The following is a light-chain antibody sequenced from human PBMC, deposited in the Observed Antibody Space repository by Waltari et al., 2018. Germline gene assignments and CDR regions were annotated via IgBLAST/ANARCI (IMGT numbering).Light chain of an antibody. CDR1: QSIGSS. CDR3: QQCNSYLLT. Sequence: QMTQSPSTLSASVGDRVTITCRASQSIGSSLAWYQQKPGKAPKVVIYEASSLESGVPSRFRGSGSGTEFTLTISSLQPDDFATYYCQQCNSYLLTFGGGTKVEIK. J-gene: IGKJ4*01. V-gene: IGKV1-5*03. CDR2: EAS.